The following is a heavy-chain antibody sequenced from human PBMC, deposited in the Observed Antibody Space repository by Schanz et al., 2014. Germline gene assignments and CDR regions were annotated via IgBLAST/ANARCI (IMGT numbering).Heavy chain of an antibody. CDR2: ISGTGTKT. V-gene: IGHV3-23*04. CDR1: GFMFTKYA. Sequence: EVQLVESGGGLAQPGGSLRLSCVASGFMFTKYAMNWVRQAPGKGLEWVSGISGTGTKTYYADSVKSRFTISRDNSKNTFFLLLSSLPAADTALYFCARHIGCSVAAPVYDSWGQGTLVTVSS. J-gene: IGHJ4*02. D-gene: IGHD2-21*01. CDR3: ARHIGCSVAAPVYDS.